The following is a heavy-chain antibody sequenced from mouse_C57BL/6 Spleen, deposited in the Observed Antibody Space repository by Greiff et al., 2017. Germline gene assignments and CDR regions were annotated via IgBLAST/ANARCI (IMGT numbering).Heavy chain of an antibody. CDR1: GYTFTSYW. V-gene: IGHV1-53*01. CDR3: ARDGYGSSFDY. J-gene: IGHJ2*01. Sequence: QVQLQQPGTELVKPGASVKLSCKASGYTFTSYWMHWVKQRPGQGLEWIGNINPSNGGTNYNEKFKSKATLTVDKSSSTAYMQLSSLTSEDYSVYYCARDGYGSSFDYWGQGTTLTVSS. D-gene: IGHD1-1*01. CDR2: INPSNGGT.